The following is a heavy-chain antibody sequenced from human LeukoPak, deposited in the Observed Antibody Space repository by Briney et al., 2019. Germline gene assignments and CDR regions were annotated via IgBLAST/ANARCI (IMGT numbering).Heavy chain of an antibody. D-gene: IGHD5-12*01. CDR2: IGTAGDT. Sequence: GGSLGLSCAASGFTFSSYDMPWVRQATGKGLEWVSAIGTAGDTYYPGSVKGRFTISRENAKNSLYLQMNSLRAGDTAVYYCARGEEMATIVVYWGQGTLVTVSS. CDR3: ARGEEMATIVVY. V-gene: IGHV3-13*01. CDR1: GFTFSSYD. J-gene: IGHJ4*02.